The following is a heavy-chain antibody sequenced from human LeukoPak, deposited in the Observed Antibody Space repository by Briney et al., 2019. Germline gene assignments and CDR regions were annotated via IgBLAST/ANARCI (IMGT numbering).Heavy chain of an antibody. J-gene: IGHJ4*02. V-gene: IGHV4-39*07. D-gene: IGHD3-10*01. CDR3: ARGGDLLGDYVHY. CDR2: IYYSGST. CDR1: GGSISSSSYY. Sequence: SETLSLTCTVSGGSISSSSYYWGWIRQPPGKGLEWIGSIYYSGSTNYNPSLKSRVTISVDTSKNQFSLKLSSVTAADTAVYYCARGGDLLGDYVHYWGQGTLVTVSS.